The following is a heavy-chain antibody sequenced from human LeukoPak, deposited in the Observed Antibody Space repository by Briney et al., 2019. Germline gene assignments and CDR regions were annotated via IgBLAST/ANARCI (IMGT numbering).Heavy chain of an antibody. CDR2: IYPDDSDT. V-gene: IGHV5-51*01. CDR1: GNSFTNYW. Sequence: GESLKLSCKASGNSFTNYWIGWVRQMPGKGLEWMGIIYPDDSDTRYSPSFQGQVTISVDKSISTAYLQWSSLNASDTAMYYCASLPRGSSGWNYFDYWGQGNLVTVSS. D-gene: IGHD6-19*01. J-gene: IGHJ4*02. CDR3: ASLPRGSSGWNYFDY.